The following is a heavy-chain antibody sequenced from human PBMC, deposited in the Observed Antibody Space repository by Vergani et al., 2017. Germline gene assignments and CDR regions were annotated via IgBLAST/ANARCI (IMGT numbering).Heavy chain of an antibody. CDR1: GFSFGSYG. V-gene: IGHV3-30*03. D-gene: IGHD4-11*01. CDR2: ISNDGGNK. Sequence: QVQLVESGGNVVQSGTSLRLSCAASGFSFGSYGMHWVRQSPGKGLEWVAVISNDGGNKYYADSVKGRFTIYKDNTVDMWSLQMNSLRAEDTAVYYCAREGTTVTTEAFYYYYYMDVWGKGTTVTVSS. J-gene: IGHJ6*03. CDR3: AREGTTVTTEAFYYYYYMDV.